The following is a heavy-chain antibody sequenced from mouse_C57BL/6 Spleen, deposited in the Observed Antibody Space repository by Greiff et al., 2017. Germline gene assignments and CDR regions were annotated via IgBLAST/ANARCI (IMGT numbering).Heavy chain of an antibody. CDR3: AREDYGSPYWYFDV. D-gene: IGHD1-1*01. J-gene: IGHJ1*03. Sequence: EVQLVESEGGLVQPGSSMKLSCTASGFTFSDYYMAWVRQVPEKGLEWVANINYDGSSTYYLDSLKSRFIISRDNAKNILYLQMSSLKSEDTATYDCAREDYGSPYWYFDVWGTGTTVTVSS. V-gene: IGHV5-16*01. CDR1: GFTFSDYY. CDR2: INYDGSST.